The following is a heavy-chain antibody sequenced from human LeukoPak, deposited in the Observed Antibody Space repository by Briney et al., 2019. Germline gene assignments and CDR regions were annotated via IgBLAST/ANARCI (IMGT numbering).Heavy chain of an antibody. CDR2: INPNTGGT. J-gene: IGHJ4*02. V-gene: IGHV1-2*02. CDR3: SRGGVPGQQLDY. D-gene: IGHD6-13*01. Sequence: ASVKVSCKTSGYTFTVHFTYWVRQAPGQGLEWMGWINPNTGGTNYAQKFQGRVTMTRDTSSSTAYIELARLTPDDTGVFYLSRGGVPGQQLDYWGPGTLVTVSS. CDR1: GYTFTVHF.